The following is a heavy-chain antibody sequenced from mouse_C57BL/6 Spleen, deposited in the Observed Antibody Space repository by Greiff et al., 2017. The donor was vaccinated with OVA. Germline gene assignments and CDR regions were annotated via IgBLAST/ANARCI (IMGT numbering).Heavy chain of an antibody. V-gene: IGHV5-12*01. D-gene: IGHD2-1*01. J-gene: IGHJ3*01. CDR3: ARHGDGNYAFAY. Sequence: EVQVVESGGGLVQPGGSLKLSCAASGFTFSDYYMYWVRQTPEKRLEWVAYISNGGGSTYYPDTVKGRFTISRDNAKNTLYLQMSRLKSEDTAMYYCARHGDGNYAFAYWGQGTLVTVSA. CDR2: ISNGGGST. CDR1: GFTFSDYY.